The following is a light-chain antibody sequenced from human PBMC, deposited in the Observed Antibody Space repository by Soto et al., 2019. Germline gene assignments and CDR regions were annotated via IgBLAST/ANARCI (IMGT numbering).Light chain of an antibody. CDR3: QQYWSTPLT. J-gene: IGKJ4*01. CDR1: QSIISSSTNKNY. Sequence: DIVMTQSPDSLAVSLGERATINCKSSQSIISSSTNKNYLAWYQQKPGQPPKLLIYWASTREFGVPDRFSGSGSATDFILTITSLQAEDVAVYYCQQYWSTPLTFGGGTKVEIK. CDR2: WAS. V-gene: IGKV4-1*01.